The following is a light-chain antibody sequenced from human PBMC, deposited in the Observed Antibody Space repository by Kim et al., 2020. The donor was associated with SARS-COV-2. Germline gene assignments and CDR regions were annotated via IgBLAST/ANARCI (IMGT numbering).Light chain of an antibody. CDR3: QQSYRSPT. CDR1: QSIDNY. Sequence: DIQMTQSPSSLSASVGDRVTIICRASQSIDNYLNWYQQKPGRAPKVLIYAASSLVSGVPSRFSGSGSGTDFTLTISSLQPEDFATYYCQQSYRSPTFGQGTRLEIK. V-gene: IGKV1-39*01. CDR2: AAS. J-gene: IGKJ5*01.